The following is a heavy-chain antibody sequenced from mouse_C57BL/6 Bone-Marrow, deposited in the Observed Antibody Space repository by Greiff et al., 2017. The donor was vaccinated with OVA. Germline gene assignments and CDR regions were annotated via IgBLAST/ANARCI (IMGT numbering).Heavy chain of an antibody. V-gene: IGHV1-61*01. J-gene: IGHJ4*01. CDR2: IYPSDSET. Sequence: QVQLQQPGAELVRPGSSVKLSCKASGYTFTSYWMDWVKQRPGQGLEWIGNIYPSDSETHYNQKFKDKATLTVDKSSSTAYMQLSSLTSEDSAVYYCARFHSVRGAMDYWGQGTSVTVSS. CDR3: ARFHSVRGAMDY. D-gene: IGHD3-1*01. CDR1: GYTFTSYW.